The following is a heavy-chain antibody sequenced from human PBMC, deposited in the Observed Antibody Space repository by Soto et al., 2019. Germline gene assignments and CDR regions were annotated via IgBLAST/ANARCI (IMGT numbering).Heavy chain of an antibody. D-gene: IGHD1-26*01. CDR1: GYTFTNYD. V-gene: IGHV1-8*01. Sequence: ASVKVSCKASGYTFTNYDINWVRQATGQGLEWMGWMNPSNGNTGYSQKFQGRVTMTRDTSISAAYMELSSLTSADTAVYYCARFVGHPLPTIDYWGQGALVTVSS. CDR2: MNPSNGNT. J-gene: IGHJ4*02. CDR3: ARFVGHPLPTIDY.